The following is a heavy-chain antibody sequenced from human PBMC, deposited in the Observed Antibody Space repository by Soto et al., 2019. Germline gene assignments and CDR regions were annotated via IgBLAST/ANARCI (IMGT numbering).Heavy chain of an antibody. CDR2: IRSKAYGGTT. CDR3: TRVGFWSGYSNFDY. Sequence: EVQLVESGGGLVQPGRSLRLSCTASGFTFGDYAMSWFRQAPGKGLEWVGFIRSKAYGGTTEYAASVKGRFTISRDDSKSIAYLQMNSLKTEDTAVYYCTRVGFWSGYSNFDYWGQGTLVTVSS. CDR1: GFTFGDYA. V-gene: IGHV3-49*03. D-gene: IGHD3-3*01. J-gene: IGHJ4*02.